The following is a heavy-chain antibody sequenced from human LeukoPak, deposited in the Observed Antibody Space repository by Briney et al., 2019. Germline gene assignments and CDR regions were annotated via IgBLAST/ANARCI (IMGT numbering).Heavy chain of an antibody. D-gene: IGHD1-26*01. CDR2: ISYDGSNK. V-gene: IGHV3-30-3*01. J-gene: IGHJ4*02. CDR3: ASGSYSGY. CDR1: GFTFSSYA. Sequence: GRSLRLSCAASGFTFSSYAMHWVRQAPGKGLEWVAVISYDGSNKYYADSVKCRFTISRDNSKNTLYLKMNSLRAEDTAVYYCASGSYSGYWGQGTLVTVSS.